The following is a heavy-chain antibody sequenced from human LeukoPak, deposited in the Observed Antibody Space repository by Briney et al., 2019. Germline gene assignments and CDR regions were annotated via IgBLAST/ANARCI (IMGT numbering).Heavy chain of an antibody. CDR2: ISRSGSTI. D-gene: IGHD3/OR15-3a*01. V-gene: IGHV3-48*03. CDR3: ARPTWTNYMDV. Sequence: GGSLRLSCAASGFTLSSSEMNWVRQAPGRGLEWVSYISRSGSTIFYADSVKGRFTISRDNAKNSVSLQMNSLRAEDTAVYFCARPTWTNYMDVWGKGTAVTISS. CDR1: GFTLSSSE. J-gene: IGHJ6*03.